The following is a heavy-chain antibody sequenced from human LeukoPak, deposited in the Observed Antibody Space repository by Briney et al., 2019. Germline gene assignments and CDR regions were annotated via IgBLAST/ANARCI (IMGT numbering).Heavy chain of an antibody. J-gene: IGHJ4*02. Sequence: PSETLSLTSAVYGGSFSGYYWSWIHQPPGKRLECIGEINHSRSTNSNPSLKSRVAISVDTSKYQLSLKLSSVTAADTAVYYCARAITMVRGVLYYFDYWGQGTLVTVSS. D-gene: IGHD3-10*01. CDR1: GGSFSGYY. V-gene: IGHV4-34*01. CDR3: ARAITMVRGVLYYFDY. CDR2: INHSRST.